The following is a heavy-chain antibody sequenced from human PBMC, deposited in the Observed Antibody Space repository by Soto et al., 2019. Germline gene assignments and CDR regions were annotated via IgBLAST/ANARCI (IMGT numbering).Heavy chain of an antibody. V-gene: IGHV4-30-2*06. D-gene: IGHD6-6*01. Sequence: SETLSLTCSVSGGTITSGRSSWNWIRQSPGKGLEWIAYIYHSGSTYYNPSLKSRVTISVDRSENQFSLKLTSVTAADTAVYYCVRESVASGPNYFDTWGTGTLVTVSS. CDR3: VRESVASGPNYFDT. CDR2: IYHSGST. CDR1: GGTITSGRSS. J-gene: IGHJ5*02.